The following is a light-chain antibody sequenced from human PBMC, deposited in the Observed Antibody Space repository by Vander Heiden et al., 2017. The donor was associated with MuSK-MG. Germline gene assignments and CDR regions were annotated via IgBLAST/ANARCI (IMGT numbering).Light chain of an antibody. V-gene: IGLV2-14*03. CDR1: SSDVGGYNY. CDR2: DVS. J-gene: IGLJ2*01. Sequence: QSALTQPASVSGSPGPSITISCSGTSSDVGGYNYVSWYQQHPGKAPKLMIYDVSNRPSGVSKRFSGSKSGNTASLTISGLQAEDEADYYCSSYRSSSTPVVFGGGTKLTVL. CDR3: SSYRSSSTPVV.